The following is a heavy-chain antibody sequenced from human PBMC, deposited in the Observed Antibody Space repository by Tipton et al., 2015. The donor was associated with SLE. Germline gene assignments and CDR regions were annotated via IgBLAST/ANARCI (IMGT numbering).Heavy chain of an antibody. CDR3: ARGYYYDSSGYHYYGMDV. V-gene: IGHV4-39*07. D-gene: IGHD3-22*01. CDR1: GGSISSGDYY. CDR2: INHSGST. Sequence: LRLSCTVSGGSISSGDYYWSWIRQPPGKGLEWIGEINHSGSTNYNPSLKSRVTISVDTSKNQFSLKLSSVTAADTAVYYCARGYYYDSSGYHYYGMDVWGQGTTVTVSS. J-gene: IGHJ6*02.